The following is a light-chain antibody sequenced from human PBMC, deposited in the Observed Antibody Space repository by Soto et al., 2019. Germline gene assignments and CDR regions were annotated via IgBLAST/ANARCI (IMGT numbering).Light chain of an antibody. CDR1: SSDVGDYKY. Sequence: QSALTQPPSASGSPGQSVTISCTGTSSDVGDYKYVSWYQQHPGKAPKLMIYDVSKRPSGVSDRFSGSKSGNTASLTVSGLQVEDEADYYCSSYAGSNLWVFGGGTKLTVL. CDR2: DVS. V-gene: IGLV2-8*01. J-gene: IGLJ3*02. CDR3: SSYAGSNLWV.